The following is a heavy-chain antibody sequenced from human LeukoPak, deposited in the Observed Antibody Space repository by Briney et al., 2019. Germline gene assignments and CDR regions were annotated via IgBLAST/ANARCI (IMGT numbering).Heavy chain of an antibody. Sequence: PSETLSLTCTVSGGSISRYYWSWIRQPPGKGLEWIGYIYYSGSTNYNPSLKSRVTISVDTSKNQFSLKLSSVTAADTAVYYCARVPTTARFRIRFDPWGQGTLVTVSS. CDR1: GGSISRYY. CDR2: IYYSGST. V-gene: IGHV4-59*01. CDR3: ARVPTTARFRIRFDP. D-gene: IGHD1-1*01. J-gene: IGHJ5*02.